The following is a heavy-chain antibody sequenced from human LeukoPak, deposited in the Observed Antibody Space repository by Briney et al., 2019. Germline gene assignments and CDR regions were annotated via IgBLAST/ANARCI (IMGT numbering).Heavy chain of an antibody. Sequence: GGSLRLSCAASEFTFSSYAMHWVRQAPGKGLEWVAVISYDGSNKYYADSVKGRFTISRDNSKNTLYLQMNSLRAEDTAVYYCARGYYDSSGLDYWGQGTLVTVSS. J-gene: IGHJ4*02. CDR1: EFTFSSYA. D-gene: IGHD3-22*01. CDR2: ISYDGSNK. CDR3: ARGYYDSSGLDY. V-gene: IGHV3-30-3*01.